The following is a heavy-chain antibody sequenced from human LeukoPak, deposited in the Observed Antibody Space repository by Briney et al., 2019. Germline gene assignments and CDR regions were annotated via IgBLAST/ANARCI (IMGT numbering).Heavy chain of an antibody. CDR3: TTDRMIYATNWAVSWFDP. J-gene: IGHJ5*02. Sequence: GGSLRLSCAASGFSFSDAWMSWVRQIPGKGLEWVGRIESKTDGGTTDYAAPVKGRFTISRDNARNSLYLQMNSLKTEDTAVYYCTTDRMIYATNWAVSWFDPWGQGTLVTVSS. CDR2: IESKTDGGTT. CDR1: GFSFSDAW. D-gene: IGHD2-8*01. V-gene: IGHV3-15*04.